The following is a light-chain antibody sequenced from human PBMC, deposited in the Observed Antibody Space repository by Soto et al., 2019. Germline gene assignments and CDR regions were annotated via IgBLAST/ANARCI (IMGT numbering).Light chain of an antibody. V-gene: IGKV1-12*01. J-gene: IGKJ2*01. CDR2: AAS. Sequence: DIQMIQSPSSVSASVGDRVTITCRASQRINSYLAWFQQKPGKAPKLLIYAASSLQSGVPPRFSGRRSGTDFTLTISSLQAEDFATYYFQQANSFPYTFGQGTKLEI. CDR1: QRINSY. CDR3: QQANSFPYT.